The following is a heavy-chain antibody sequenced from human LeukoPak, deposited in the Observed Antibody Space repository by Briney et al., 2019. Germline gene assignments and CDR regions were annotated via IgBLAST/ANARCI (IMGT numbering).Heavy chain of an antibody. D-gene: IGHD3-9*01. J-gene: IGHJ3*02. Sequence: ASVKVSCKASGGTFTSYAISWVRQAPGQGLEWMGGISPIFGTANYAQKFQGRVTITADESTSTAYMELSSLRSEDTAVYYCAREDTYYDILTGYLSPPHAFDIWGPGTMVTVSS. CDR1: GGTFTSYA. CDR3: AREDTYYDILTGYLSPPHAFDI. CDR2: ISPIFGTA. V-gene: IGHV1-69*13.